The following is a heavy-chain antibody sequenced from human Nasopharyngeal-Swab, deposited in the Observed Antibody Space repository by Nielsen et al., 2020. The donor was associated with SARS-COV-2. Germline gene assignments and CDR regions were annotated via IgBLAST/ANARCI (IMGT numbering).Heavy chain of an antibody. CDR2: ISYDGNYK. CDR3: VKHQGSSSDQ. Sequence: GESLKISCTASGFTLRTYVMSWVRQAPGMGLEWVASISYDGNYKSYADSVKGRFTISRDDSENTLYLQMNSLKTEDTAVYYCVKHQGSSSDQWGQGTLVTVSS. J-gene: IGHJ4*02. CDR1: GFTLRTYV. V-gene: IGHV3-30-3*01.